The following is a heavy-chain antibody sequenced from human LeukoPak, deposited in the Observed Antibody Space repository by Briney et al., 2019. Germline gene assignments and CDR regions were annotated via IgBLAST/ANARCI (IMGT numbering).Heavy chain of an antibody. CDR1: GFTFSSYA. Sequence: GGSLRLSCAASGFTFSSYAMHWVRQAPGKGLEWVAVISDDGTNKYYADSVKGRFTISRDNPKNTLYLEMNSLRAEDTAVYYCAKDHGYYDSSGYYPDYWGQGTLVTVSS. D-gene: IGHD3-22*01. J-gene: IGHJ4*02. CDR3: AKDHGYYDSSGYYPDY. CDR2: ISDDGTNK. V-gene: IGHV3-30*04.